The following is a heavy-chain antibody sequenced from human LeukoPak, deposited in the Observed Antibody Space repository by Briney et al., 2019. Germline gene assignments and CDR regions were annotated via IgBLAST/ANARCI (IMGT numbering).Heavy chain of an antibody. CDR3: ARGQPKSVVPAATYFDY. CDR1: GGSFSGYY. Sequence: SETLSLTCAVYGGSFSGYYWSWIRQPPGKGLEWIGEINHSGSTNYNPSLKSRVTISVDTSKNQFSLKLSSVTAVDTAVYYCARGQPKSVVPAATYFDYWGQGTLVTVSS. J-gene: IGHJ4*02. V-gene: IGHV4-34*01. CDR2: INHSGST. D-gene: IGHD2-2*01.